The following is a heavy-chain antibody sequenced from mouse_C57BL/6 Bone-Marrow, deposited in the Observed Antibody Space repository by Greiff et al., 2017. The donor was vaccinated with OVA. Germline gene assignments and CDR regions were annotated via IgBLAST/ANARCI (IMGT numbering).Heavy chain of an antibody. J-gene: IGHJ4*01. V-gene: IGHV1-69*01. CDR2: IDPSDSYT. Sequence: QVQLQQPGAELVMPGASVKLSCKASGYTFTSYWMHWVKQRPGQGLEWIGEIDPSDSYTNYNQKFKGKSPLTVDKSSSTAYMQLRSLTSEDSAVDYCARDFTTGGLYYYAMDYWGQGTSVTVSS. D-gene: IGHD2-12*01. CDR3: ARDFTTGGLYYYAMDY. CDR1: GYTFTSYW.